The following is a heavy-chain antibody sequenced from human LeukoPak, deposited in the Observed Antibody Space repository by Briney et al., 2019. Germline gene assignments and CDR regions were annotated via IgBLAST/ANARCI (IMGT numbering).Heavy chain of an antibody. Sequence: PSETLSLPCTVSGGSISSYYWSWIRQPPGKGLEWIGYIYYSGSTNYNPSLKSRVTISVDTSKNQFSLKLSSVTAADTAVYYCAREAGRAFDIWGQRTMVTVSS. CDR1: GGSISSYY. CDR3: AREAGRAFDI. CDR2: IYYSGST. J-gene: IGHJ3*02. V-gene: IGHV4-59*01.